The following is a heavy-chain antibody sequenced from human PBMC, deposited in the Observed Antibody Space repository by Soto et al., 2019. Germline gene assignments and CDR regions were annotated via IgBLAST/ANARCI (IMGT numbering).Heavy chain of an antibody. CDR1: GYTFTSYG. CDR3: ARTYYDILTGYYYYFDY. Sequence: QVQLVQSGAEVKKPGASVKVSCKASGYTFTSYGISWVRQAPGQGLEWMGWISAYNGNTNYAQKLQGRVTMTTDTSTSPXYMELRSLRSDDTAVYYCARTYYDILTGYYYYFDYWGQGTLVTVSS. CDR2: ISAYNGNT. J-gene: IGHJ4*02. D-gene: IGHD3-9*01. V-gene: IGHV1-18*01.